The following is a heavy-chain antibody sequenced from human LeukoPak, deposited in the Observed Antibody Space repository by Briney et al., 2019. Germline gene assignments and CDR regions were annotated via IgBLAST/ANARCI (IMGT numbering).Heavy chain of an antibody. D-gene: IGHD3-10*01. J-gene: IGHJ5*02. Sequence: SETLSITCTVSGGSISSSSYYWGWIRQPPGKGLEWIGSIYYSGSTYYNPSLKSRVTISVDTSKNQFSLKLSSVTAADTAIYYCARGGYYGSGNDFRFDPWGQGTLVTVSS. CDR2: IYYSGST. CDR3: ARGGYYGSGNDFRFDP. V-gene: IGHV4-39*07. CDR1: GGSISSSSYY.